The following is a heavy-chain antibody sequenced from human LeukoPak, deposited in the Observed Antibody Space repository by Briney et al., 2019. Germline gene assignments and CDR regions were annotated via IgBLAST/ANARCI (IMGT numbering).Heavy chain of an antibody. CDR1: GFTFSSYA. V-gene: IGHV3-30*01. CDR3: ARQTERTYYYDSSGYYEPPIDY. D-gene: IGHD3-22*01. CDR2: ISYDGSNK. J-gene: IGHJ4*02. Sequence: GGSLRLSCAASGFTFSSYAIHWVRQAPGKGLEWVAVISYDGSNKYYADSVKGRFTISRDNSKNTLYLQMNSLRAEDTAVYYCARQTERTYYYDSSGYYEPPIDYWGQGTLVTVSS.